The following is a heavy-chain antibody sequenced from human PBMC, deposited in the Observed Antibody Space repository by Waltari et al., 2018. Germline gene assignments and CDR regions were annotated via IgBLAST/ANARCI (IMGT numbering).Heavy chain of an antibody. CDR2: INHSGIP. V-gene: IGHV4-34*01. CDR3: AIMSSSSPTSNNWFDP. J-gene: IGHJ5*02. D-gene: IGHD6-6*01. Sequence: QVQLQQWGAGLLKPSETLSLTCAVYGGSFSGYYWSWIRQPPGKGLEWIGEINHSGIPNSNPALKSRVTISVDTSKNQFSLKLSSVTAADTAVYYCAIMSSSSPTSNNWFDPWGQGTLVTVSS. CDR1: GGSFSGYY.